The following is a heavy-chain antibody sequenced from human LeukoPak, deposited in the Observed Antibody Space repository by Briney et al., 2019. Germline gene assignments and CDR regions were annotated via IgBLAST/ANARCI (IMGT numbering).Heavy chain of an antibody. V-gene: IGHV3-7*01. CDR2: IKQDGSEK. CDR1: GFTFSSYW. J-gene: IGHJ4*02. CDR3: ARMWGSSWSYFDY. Sequence: GGSLRLSCAASGFTFSSYWMSWVRQAPGKGLEWVANIKQDGSEKYYVDSVKGRFTISRDNAKNSLYLQMNSLRAEDTAVYFCARMWGSSWSYFDYWGQGTLVTVSS. D-gene: IGHD6-13*01.